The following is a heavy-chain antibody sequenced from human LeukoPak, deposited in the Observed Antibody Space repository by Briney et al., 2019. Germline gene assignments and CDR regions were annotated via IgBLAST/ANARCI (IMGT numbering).Heavy chain of an antibody. CDR3: ARSPFSLWGHSDY. CDR1: GFTFSSYS. J-gene: IGHJ4*02. CDR2: ISSSSKTI. V-gene: IGHV3-48*01. Sequence: GGSLRLSCAVSGFTFSSYSMNWVRQAPGKGLEWVSYISSSSKTIYYADSVRGRFTISRDNAKNSLYLQMNSLRTGDTAVYFCARSPFSLWGHSDYWGQGNLVTVSS. D-gene: IGHD2-21*01.